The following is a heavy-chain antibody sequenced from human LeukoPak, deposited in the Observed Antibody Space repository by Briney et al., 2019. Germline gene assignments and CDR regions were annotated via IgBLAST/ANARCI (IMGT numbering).Heavy chain of an antibody. Sequence: NPSETLSLTCTVSGGSISSDSYYWAWIRQPPGKGLEWIASIYHSGSTYYNPSLKSRVTISVDTSRNQFSLKLNSVTAADTAVYYCASLAVAGLSEGYWGQGTLVIVSS. V-gene: IGHV4-39*01. J-gene: IGHJ4*02. D-gene: IGHD6-19*01. CDR3: ASLAVAGLSEGY. CDR1: GGSISSDSYY. CDR2: IYHSGST.